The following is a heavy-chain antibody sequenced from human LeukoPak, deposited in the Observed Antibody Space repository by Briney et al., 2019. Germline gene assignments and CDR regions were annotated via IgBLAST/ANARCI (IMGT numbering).Heavy chain of an antibody. V-gene: IGHV7-4-1*02. CDR2: INTKTGKS. CDR3: AKDPLYSTSWPDALDM. CDR1: GYTFTTFG. Sequence: ASVKVSCKASGYTFTTFGINWVRQAPGQGLEWMGWINTKTGKSMYAQGFTGRFVFSLDTSVSTAYLQISSLKAEDTAVYFCAKDPLYSTSWPDALDMWGQGTMVTVSS. D-gene: IGHD6-13*01. J-gene: IGHJ3*02.